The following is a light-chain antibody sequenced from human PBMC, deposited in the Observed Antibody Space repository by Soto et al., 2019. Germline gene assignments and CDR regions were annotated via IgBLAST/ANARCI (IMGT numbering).Light chain of an antibody. J-gene: IGKJ1*01. CDR1: QGISSA. V-gene: IGKV1-13*02. CDR2: DAS. CDR3: QQFNTYPLT. Sequence: AIQLTQSPSPLSASVGDRVTITCRASQGISSALAWFQQRPGKPPKLLIYDASSLESGVPSRFGGSGSGTDFTLTISSLQPEDFATYYCQQFNTYPLTFGQGTKVEIK.